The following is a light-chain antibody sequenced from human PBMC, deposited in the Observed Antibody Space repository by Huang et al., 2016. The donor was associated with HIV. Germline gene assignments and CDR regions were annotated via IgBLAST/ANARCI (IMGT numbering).Light chain of an antibody. CDR2: KAS. Sequence: DIHMTQSPSPLSASVGDRVTITCRASQNVSNWLAWYQQKPGEAPQVLIYKASILETGVPSRFSGSGSGTEFSLTSNNLQPDDFATFYCQHYNSPSGTFGQGTKLEIK. J-gene: IGKJ2*01. CDR3: QHYNSPSGT. V-gene: IGKV1-5*03. CDR1: QNVSNW.